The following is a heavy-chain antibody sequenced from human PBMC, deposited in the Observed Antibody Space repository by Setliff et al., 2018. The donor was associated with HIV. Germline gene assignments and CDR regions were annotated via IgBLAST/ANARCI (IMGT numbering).Heavy chain of an antibody. Sequence: PSETLSLTCTVSGYPISSGYYWGWIRQPPGKGLEWIGSIYHSGTTYYNPSLKSRVTMSVDKSLNQVSLKLSSVTAADTAVYYCNIYYYYYMDVWGKGTTVTVS. J-gene: IGHJ6*03. V-gene: IGHV4-38-2*02. CDR1: GYPISSGYY. CDR2: IYHSGTT. CDR3: NIYYYYYMDV.